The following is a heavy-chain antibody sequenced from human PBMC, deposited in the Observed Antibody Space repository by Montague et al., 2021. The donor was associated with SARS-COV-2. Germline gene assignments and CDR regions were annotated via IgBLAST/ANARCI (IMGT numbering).Heavy chain of an antibody. D-gene: IGHD6-13*01. J-gene: IGHJ6*02. V-gene: IGHV4-4*02. Sequence: SETLSLTCRVSGDSISTSTWWTWVRQTPGKGLEWIGEIFHSGTINYYPSLKSRVSISVDKSNNQFSLRLSSLIAADTAVYYCATLSRRTAAGTRDYFGLDVWGQGTTVVVSS. CDR3: ATLSRRTAAGTRDYFGLDV. CDR1: GDSISTSTW. CDR2: IFHSGTI.